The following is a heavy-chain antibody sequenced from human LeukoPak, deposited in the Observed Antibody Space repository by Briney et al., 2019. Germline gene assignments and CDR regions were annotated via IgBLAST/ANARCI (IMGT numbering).Heavy chain of an antibody. CDR3: ATALRTGYGMDV. CDR1: GYTLTELS. V-gene: IGHV1-24*01. J-gene: IGHJ6*02. D-gene: IGHD2-8*02. CDR2: FDPEDGET. Sequence: ASVKVSCKVSGYTLTELSMHWVRQAPGKGLEWMGGFDPEDGETIYAQKFQGRVTMTEDTSTDTAYMELSSLRSEDTAVYYCATALRTGYGMDVWGQGTTVTVSS.